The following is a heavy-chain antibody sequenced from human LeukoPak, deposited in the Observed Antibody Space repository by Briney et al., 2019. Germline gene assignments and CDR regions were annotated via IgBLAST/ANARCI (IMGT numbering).Heavy chain of an antibody. CDR3: ARVREQQMGYYFDY. CDR2: INSDGSST. V-gene: IGHV3-74*01. Sequence: GGSLRLSCAASGFTFSSYWMHWVRQVPGKRLVWVSRINSDGSSTSYADSVKGRFTISRDNSKNTLYLQMNSLRAEDTAVYYCARVREQQMGYYFDYWGQGTLVTVSS. J-gene: IGHJ4*02. D-gene: IGHD6-13*01. CDR1: GFTFSSYW.